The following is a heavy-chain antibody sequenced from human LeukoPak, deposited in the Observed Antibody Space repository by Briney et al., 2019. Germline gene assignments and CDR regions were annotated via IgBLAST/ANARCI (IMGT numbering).Heavy chain of an antibody. CDR3: ARHLYDILTGYWFDP. CDR2: IYHSGST. D-gene: IGHD3-9*01. Sequence: SETLSLTCTVSGYSISSGYYWGWIRQPPGKGLEWIGSIYHSGSTYYNPSLKSRVTISVDTSKNQFSLKLSSVTAADTAVYYCARHLYDILTGYWFDPWGQGTLVTVSS. V-gene: IGHV4-38-2*02. J-gene: IGHJ5*02. CDR1: GYSISSGYY.